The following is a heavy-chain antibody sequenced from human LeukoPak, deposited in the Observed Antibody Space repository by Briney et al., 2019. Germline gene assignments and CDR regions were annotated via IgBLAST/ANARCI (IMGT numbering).Heavy chain of an antibody. CDR3: AREGVVRIAVAAGYTNV. CDR2: ISCSGSTI. Sequence: PGGSLRLSCAASGFTFGSYEMNWVRQAPGKGLEWVSYISCSGSTIYYADSVKGRFTISRDNAKNSLYLQMNSLRAEDTAVYYCAREGVVRIAVAAGYTNVWGKGTTVTVS. D-gene: IGHD6-13*01. CDR1: GFTFGSYE. J-gene: IGHJ6*03. V-gene: IGHV3-48*03.